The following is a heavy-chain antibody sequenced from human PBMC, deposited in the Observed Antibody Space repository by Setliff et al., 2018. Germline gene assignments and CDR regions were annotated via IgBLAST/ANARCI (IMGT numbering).Heavy chain of an antibody. D-gene: IGHD3-3*01. CDR2: IYAGGSA. CDR1: GGSISSGSYY. V-gene: IGHV4-61*02. CDR3: RFWSGYYKNDY. Sequence: SETLSLTCTVSGGSISSGSYYWTWIRQPAGKGLEWIGRIYAGGSANYNPSLKSRVTISVDTSRNQFSLKLSSVTAADTAVYYCRFWSGYYKNDYWGQGTLVTVSS. J-gene: IGHJ4*02.